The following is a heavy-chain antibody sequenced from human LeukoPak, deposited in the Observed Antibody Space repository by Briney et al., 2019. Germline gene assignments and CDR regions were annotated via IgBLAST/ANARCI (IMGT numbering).Heavy chain of an antibody. CDR1: GFTFSSYA. CDR3: ARDSTKGSPPDY. J-gene: IGHJ4*02. CDR2: ISSSRSYI. Sequence: GSLRLSCAASGFTFSSYAMSWVRQAPGKGLEWVSSISSSRSYIYYADSVKGRFTISRDNAKNSLYLQMNSLRAEDTAVYYCARDSTKGSPPDYWGQGTLVTVSS. D-gene: IGHD1-26*01. V-gene: IGHV3-21*01.